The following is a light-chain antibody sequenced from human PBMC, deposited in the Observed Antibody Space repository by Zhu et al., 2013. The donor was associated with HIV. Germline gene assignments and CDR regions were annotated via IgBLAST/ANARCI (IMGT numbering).Light chain of an antibody. Sequence: TQSPATLSVSPGERATLSCRASQSVSSKLAWYQQKPGQAPRLLIYGASTRAIGIPDRFSGSGSGTNFTLTISSLQPEDFATYYCQQSYSTPLTFGGGAKVEIK. J-gene: IGKJ4*01. CDR1: QSVSSK. V-gene: IGKV3-15*01. CDR2: GAS. CDR3: QQSYSTPLT.